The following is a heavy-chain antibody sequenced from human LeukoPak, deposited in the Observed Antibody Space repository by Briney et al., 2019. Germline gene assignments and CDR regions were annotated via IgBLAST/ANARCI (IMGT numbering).Heavy chain of an antibody. Sequence: GGSLRLSCVASGFTFSSYWMSWVRQAPGKGLEWVANIKEDGGEENYVDSVKGRFTISSDNAKKSLYLQMNSLRAEDTALYYCATMIFGGGFDYWGQGTLVTVSS. D-gene: IGHD3/OR15-3a*01. J-gene: IGHJ4*02. CDR1: GFTFSSYW. CDR2: IKEDGGEE. V-gene: IGHV3-7*01. CDR3: ATMIFGGGFDY.